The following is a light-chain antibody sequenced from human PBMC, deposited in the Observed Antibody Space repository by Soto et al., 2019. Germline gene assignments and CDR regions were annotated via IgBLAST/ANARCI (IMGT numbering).Light chain of an antibody. V-gene: IGKV3-15*01. Sequence: EVVLTQSPGTLSLSPGERATLPCRASQSVSSNLAWYQQKPGQAPRLFIYGASTRATAIPPRFSGSGSGTEFTLTISSLQSEDFAVYYCQQYDSWPITFGQGTRLEIK. CDR2: GAS. CDR1: QSVSSN. J-gene: IGKJ5*01. CDR3: QQYDSWPIT.